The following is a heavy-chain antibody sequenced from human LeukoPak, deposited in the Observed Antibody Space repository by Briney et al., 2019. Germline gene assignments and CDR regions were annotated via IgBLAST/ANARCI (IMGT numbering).Heavy chain of an antibody. Sequence: GESLKISCKGSGYSFTSYWIGWVHQMPGKGLEWMGIIYPGDSDTRYSPSFQGQVTISADKSISTAYLQWSSLKASDTAMYYCARLLGFGESPRYMDVWGKGTTVTVSS. CDR2: IYPGDSDT. J-gene: IGHJ6*03. CDR3: ARLLGFGESPRYMDV. V-gene: IGHV5-51*07. CDR1: GYSFTSYW. D-gene: IGHD3-10*01.